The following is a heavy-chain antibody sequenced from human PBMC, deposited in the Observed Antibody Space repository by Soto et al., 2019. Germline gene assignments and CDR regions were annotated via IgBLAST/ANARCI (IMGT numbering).Heavy chain of an antibody. CDR1: GGSVSSGSYY. CDR2: IYYSGST. D-gene: IGHD1-26*01. J-gene: IGHJ4*02. V-gene: IGHV4-61*01. Sequence: ASETLSLTCTVSGGSVSSGSYYWSWIRQPPGKGLEWIGYIYYSGSTNYNPSLKSRVTISVDTSKNQFSLKLSSVTAADTAVYYCARDEGDGYIDYWGQGTPVTVSS. CDR3: ARDEGDGYIDY.